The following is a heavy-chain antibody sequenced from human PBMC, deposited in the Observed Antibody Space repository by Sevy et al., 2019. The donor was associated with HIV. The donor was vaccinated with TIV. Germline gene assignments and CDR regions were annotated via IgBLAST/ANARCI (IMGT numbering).Heavy chain of an antibody. D-gene: IGHD5-18*01. CDR3: ARGKXGYGYALNY. CDR1: GFTVXSNY. CDR2: IYTDGTT. V-gene: IGHV3-66*01. Sequence: GGSLRLSCAASGFTVXSNYMTWVRQAPGKGLEGVSVIYTDGTTYHADSVKDRFTISRDNSKNTLYLQMNSLRAEDTAVYYCARGKXGYGYALNYWGQGTLVTVSS. J-gene: IGHJ4*02.